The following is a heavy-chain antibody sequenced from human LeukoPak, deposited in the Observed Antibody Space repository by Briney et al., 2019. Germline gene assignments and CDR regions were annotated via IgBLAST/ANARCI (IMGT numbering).Heavy chain of an antibody. Sequence: GGSLRLSCEASGFSFDDYAMHWVRQAPGKGREWVAGISRKSYNIAYEDSVKGRFTISRENAKKSLSLQMNSLGAGDTAFYYCAKSRDDGTGYYYDYWGQGVLVTVAS. J-gene: IGHJ4*02. CDR1: GFSFDDYA. V-gene: IGHV3-9*01. CDR3: AKSRDDGTGYYYDY. CDR2: ISRKSYNI. D-gene: IGHD3/OR15-3a*01.